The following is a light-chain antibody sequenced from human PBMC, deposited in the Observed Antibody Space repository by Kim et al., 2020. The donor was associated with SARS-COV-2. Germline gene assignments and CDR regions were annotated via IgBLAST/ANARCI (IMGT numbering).Light chain of an antibody. J-gene: IGKJ3*01. CDR3: QKYNSAPCA. CDR1: QGIRNY. CDR2: AAG. V-gene: IGKV1-27*01. Sequence: DIQMTQSPSSLSASVGDRVTITCRASQGIRNYLACYQQKPGTVPKLLIYAAGTLQSGVPSRFSGSGSGTDFTRSISSLQPEDVATYYCQKYNSAPCAFGPGTKVDIK.